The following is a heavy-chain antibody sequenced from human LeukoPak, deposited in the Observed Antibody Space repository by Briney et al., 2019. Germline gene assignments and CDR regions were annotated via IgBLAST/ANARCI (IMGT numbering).Heavy chain of an antibody. Sequence: PGGSLRLSCVASGFTFSNYGMSWVRQAPGKGLEWVSAISGSGGSTYYADSVKGRFTISRDNSKNTLYLQMNSLRAEDTAVYYCAKATSYCSSTSCLDAFDIWGQGTMVTVSS. CDR1: GFTFSNYG. CDR3: AKATSYCSSTSCLDAFDI. CDR2: ISGSGGST. D-gene: IGHD2-2*01. V-gene: IGHV3-23*01. J-gene: IGHJ3*02.